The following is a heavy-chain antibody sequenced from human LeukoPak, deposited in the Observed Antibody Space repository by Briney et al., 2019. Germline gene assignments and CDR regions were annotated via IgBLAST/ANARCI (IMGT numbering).Heavy chain of an antibody. CDR3: ARGNVVVVAASYYFDY. CDR1: GYTFTSYY. J-gene: IGHJ4*02. CDR2: INPSGGST. D-gene: IGHD2-15*01. Sequence: ASVKVSCKASGYTFTSYYMHWVRQAPGQGLEWMGIINPSGGSTSYAQKFQGRVTMTRDTSTSTVYMELSSLRSEDTAAYYCARGNVVVVAASYYFDYWGQGTLVTVSS. V-gene: IGHV1-46*01.